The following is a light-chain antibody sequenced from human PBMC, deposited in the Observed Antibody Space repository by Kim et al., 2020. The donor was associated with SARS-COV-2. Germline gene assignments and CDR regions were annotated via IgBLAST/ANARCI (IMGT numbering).Light chain of an antibody. J-gene: IGKJ4*01. CDR3: QQRSTWPLT. CDR1: QSVRSS. V-gene: IGKV3-11*01. Sequence: EIVLTQSPGTLSLSPGERATLSCRASQSVRSSLAWYQQKPCQAPRLLIYDASNRATGIPARFSGSGSATHFTLTISSLEPEDFAVYYCQQRSTWPLTFGGGTKVDIK. CDR2: DAS.